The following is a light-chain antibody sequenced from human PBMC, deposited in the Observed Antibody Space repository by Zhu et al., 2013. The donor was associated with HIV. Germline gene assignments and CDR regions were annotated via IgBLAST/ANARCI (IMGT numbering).Light chain of an antibody. CDR1: QGISSY. CDR3: QQLNLYLST. J-gene: IGKJ3*01. V-gene: IGKV1-9*01. Sequence: DIQMTQSPSSVSASVGDRVTITCRASQGISSYLAWYQQKSGKAPELLIHAATTLQSGVPSRFSGSGSGTEFTLTISSLQPEDFATYYCQQLNLYLSTFGPGTKV. CDR2: AAT.